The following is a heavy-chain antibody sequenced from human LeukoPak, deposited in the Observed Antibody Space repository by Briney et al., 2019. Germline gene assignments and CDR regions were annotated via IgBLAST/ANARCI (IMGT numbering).Heavy chain of an antibody. CDR2: ISYDGSNK. Sequence: GGSLRLSCAASGFTFSSYGMHWVRQAPGKGHERVAVISYDGSNKYYADSVKGRFTISRDNPNNTLYLQMNSLRAEDTAVYYCAKHRGYSYGSLGMDVWGQGTTVTVSS. J-gene: IGHJ6*02. CDR1: GFTFSSYG. V-gene: IGHV3-30*18. CDR3: AKHRGYSYGSLGMDV. D-gene: IGHD5-18*01.